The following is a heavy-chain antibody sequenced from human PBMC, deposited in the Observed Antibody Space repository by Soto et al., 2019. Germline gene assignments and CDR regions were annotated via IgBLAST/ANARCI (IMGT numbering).Heavy chain of an antibody. CDR2: IYSIGST. Sequence: PSETLCLTCTVSGGSISGYCWSWLRQPPGKGLEWIGYIYSIGSTNYNPSLRIRVTMSIDTAQEQFSLKLSSVTATDTAVYYCGRHVNLPLAGTRFDSRGRGTLVTVSS. J-gene: IGHJ4*02. V-gene: IGHV4-59*08. CDR3: GRHVNLPLAGTRFDS. D-gene: IGHD6-19*01. CDR1: GGSISGYC.